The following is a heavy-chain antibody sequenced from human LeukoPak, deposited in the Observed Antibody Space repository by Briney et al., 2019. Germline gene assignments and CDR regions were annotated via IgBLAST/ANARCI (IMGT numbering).Heavy chain of an antibody. CDR3: AGETFES. V-gene: IGHV3-30*03. J-gene: IGHJ4*02. Sequence: GGSLRLSCAPSGFTFSRHGMHWVRQAPGMGLEWVAIISKDGNIRNYAASVKGRFTVSRDNSKSTLYLQMNNLRIDDTAIYYCAGETFESWGQGTLVTVSS. CDR2: ISKDGNIR. CDR1: GFTFSRHG.